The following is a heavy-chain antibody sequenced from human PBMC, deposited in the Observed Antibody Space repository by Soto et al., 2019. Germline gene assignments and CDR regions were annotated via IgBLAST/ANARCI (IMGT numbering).Heavy chain of an antibody. CDR3: ARNPSGYDDRWFGA. CDR2: INPNSGGP. J-gene: IGHJ5*02. D-gene: IGHD5-12*01. CDR1: GYTFTGYY. Sequence: ASVKGSCKASGYTFTGYYMHWVRPAPGQGLEWMGWINPNSGGPNYAQQFQGRVTMTKDTSTSTAYMELSRLRSDDTAVYYCARNPSGYDDRWFGAWGQGTLVTVSS. V-gene: IGHV1-2*02.